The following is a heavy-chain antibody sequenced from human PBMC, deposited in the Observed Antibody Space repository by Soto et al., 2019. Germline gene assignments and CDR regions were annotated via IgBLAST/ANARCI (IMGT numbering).Heavy chain of an antibody. D-gene: IGHD3-22*01. J-gene: IGHJ4*02. CDR3: AKDESGNDSSGFRY. Sequence: PGGSLRLSCAASGFTYSSYGRHWVRQAPGKGLEWVAVISYDGSNKYYADSVKGRFTISRDNSKNTLYLQMNSLRAEDTAVYYCAKDESGNDSSGFRYWGQGTLVTVCS. CDR2: ISYDGSNK. V-gene: IGHV3-30*18. CDR1: GFTYSSYG.